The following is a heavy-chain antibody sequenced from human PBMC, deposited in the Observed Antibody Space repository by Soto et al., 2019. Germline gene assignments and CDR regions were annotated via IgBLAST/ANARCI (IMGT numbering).Heavy chain of an antibody. J-gene: IGHJ4*02. CDR1: GGSISSSSYY. D-gene: IGHD6-19*01. CDR3: ASTPDPISSGWNYNWMDIDY. CDR2: IYYSGST. Sequence: QLQLQESGPGLVKPSETLSLTCTVSGGSISSSSYYWGWIRQPPGKGLEWIGSIYYSGSTYYNPSLKSRVTISVDTSKNQFSLKLSSVTAADTAVYYCASTPDPISSGWNYNWMDIDYWGQGTLVTVSS. V-gene: IGHV4-39*01.